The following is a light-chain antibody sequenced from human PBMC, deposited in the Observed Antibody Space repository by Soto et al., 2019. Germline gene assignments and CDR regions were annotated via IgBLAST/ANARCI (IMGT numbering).Light chain of an antibody. CDR1: SGSIASNY. CDR3: QSYDSSNPV. V-gene: IGLV6-57*01. J-gene: IGLJ7*01. Sequence: NFMLTQPHSVSASPGKTVTISCTRSSGSIASNYVQWYQQRPGSSPTTVIYEDNQRPSGVPDRFSGSIDSSSNSASLTISGLKTEDEADYYCQSYDSSNPVFGGGTQLTVL. CDR2: EDN.